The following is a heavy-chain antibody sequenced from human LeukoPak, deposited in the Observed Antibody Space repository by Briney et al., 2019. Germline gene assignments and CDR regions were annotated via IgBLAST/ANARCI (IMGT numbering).Heavy chain of an antibody. CDR3: ARGPPYIVVVAAIGFFDY. V-gene: IGHV4-61*01. CDR2: IYYSGST. CDR1: GGSVSSGSYY. J-gene: IGHJ4*02. Sequence: SETLSLTCTVSGGSVSSGSYYWSWIRQPPGKGLEWIGYIYYSGSTNYNPSLKSRVTISVDTSKNQFSLKLSSVTAADTAVYYCARGPPYIVVVAAIGFFDYWGQGTLVTVSS. D-gene: IGHD2-21*02.